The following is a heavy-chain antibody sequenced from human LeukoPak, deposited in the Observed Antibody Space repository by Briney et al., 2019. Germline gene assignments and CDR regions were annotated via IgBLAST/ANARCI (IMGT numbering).Heavy chain of an antibody. Sequence: SETLSLTCAVSGGFISSGGYSWSWIRQPPGKGLEWIGYIYHSGSTYYNPSLKSRVTISVDRSKNQFSLKLSSVTAADTAVYYCARDRGSRTGAFDYWGQGTLVTVSS. J-gene: IGHJ4*02. D-gene: IGHD6-25*01. CDR1: GGFISSGGYS. CDR2: IYHSGST. V-gene: IGHV4-30-2*01. CDR3: ARDRGSRTGAFDY.